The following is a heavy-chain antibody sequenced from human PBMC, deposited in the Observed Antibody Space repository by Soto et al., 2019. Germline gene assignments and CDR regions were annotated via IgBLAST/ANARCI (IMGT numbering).Heavy chain of an antibody. Sequence: PSETLYLSCSFRLDSIRIYYWSAIRQSAGKGLEWIGRIYISGDTNYNPSLKSRVSMSVDTSKNQLSLKLSSVTAADTAVYYCAREYTETVDGPKPYYFDYWGKGNPATVSS. V-gene: IGHV4-4*07. CDR3: AREYTETVDGPKPYYFDY. CDR1: LDSIRIYY. J-gene: IGHJ4*02. CDR2: IYISGDT. D-gene: IGHD6-19*01.